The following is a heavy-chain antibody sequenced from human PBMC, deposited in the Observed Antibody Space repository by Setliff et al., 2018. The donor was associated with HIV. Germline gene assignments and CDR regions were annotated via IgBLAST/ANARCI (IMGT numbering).Heavy chain of an antibody. J-gene: IGHJ4*02. Sequence: PSETLSLTCTVSGGSVSDTSSYWGWIRQPPGKGLEWLANVYYSGGTYYNPSLNSRVTISVDTTRNQFSLKLTSVTAADTALYFCARLGDSGYDFRGFFDYWGQGKLGTSPQ. CDR3: ARLGDSGYDFRGFFDY. D-gene: IGHD5-12*01. CDR1: GGSVSDTSSY. V-gene: IGHV4-39*01. CDR2: VYYSGGT.